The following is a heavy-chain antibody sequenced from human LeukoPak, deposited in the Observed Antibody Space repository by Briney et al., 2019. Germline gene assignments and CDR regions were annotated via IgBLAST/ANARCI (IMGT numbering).Heavy chain of an antibody. D-gene: IGHD6-13*01. CDR1: GFTFSSCW. Sequence: GGSLRLSCEVSGFTFSSCWMNWVRQAPGKGLEWVANIKQDGSDKYYVDSVKSRFTISRDNAKNSLYLQMNSLRAEDTAVYYCAIIPRAAAGPSARSPFHYWGQGTLVTVSS. V-gene: IGHV3-7*01. J-gene: IGHJ4*02. CDR3: AIIPRAAAGPSARSPFHY. CDR2: IKQDGSDK.